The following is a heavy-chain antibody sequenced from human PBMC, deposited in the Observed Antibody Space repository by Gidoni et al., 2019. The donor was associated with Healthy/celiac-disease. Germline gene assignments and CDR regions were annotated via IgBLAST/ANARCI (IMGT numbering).Heavy chain of an antibody. Sequence: QLQLQESGPGLVKPSETLSITCPVSGGSISSSSYYWGWTRQPPGKGLEWIGSNYYSGSTYYNPSLKSRVTISVDTSKNQFALKLSSVTAADTAVYYCARGILDYGDCNYGMDVWGQGTTVTVSS. CDR1: GGSISSSSYY. V-gene: IGHV4-39*07. J-gene: IGHJ6*02. CDR3: ARGILDYGDCNYGMDV. CDR2: NYYSGST. D-gene: IGHD4-17*01.